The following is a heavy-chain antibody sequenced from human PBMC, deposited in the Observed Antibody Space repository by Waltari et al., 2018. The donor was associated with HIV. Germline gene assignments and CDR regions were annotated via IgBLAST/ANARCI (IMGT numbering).Heavy chain of an antibody. J-gene: IGHJ4*02. Sequence: QEQLVESGGVLVHPGDVLLLSSPASGPSVGRIGLTWVRQAPGKGLEWGAGIGNDEMTKYYGDSWRGRFIISRDNSKKTLYLQMNTLGPEDTAIYFCAKDSSQVHWFGEALALWGQGTLVIVSS. CDR3: AKDSSQVHWFGEALAL. V-gene: IGHV3-30*18. D-gene: IGHD3-10*01. CDR2: IGNDEMTK. CDR1: GPSVGRIG.